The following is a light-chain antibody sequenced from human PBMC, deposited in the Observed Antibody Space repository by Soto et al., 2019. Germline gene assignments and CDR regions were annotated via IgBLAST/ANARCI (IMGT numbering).Light chain of an antibody. CDR1: STYVGDFNY. Sequence: QYVLTQTASVSGSPGRSVTISCTGTSTYVGDFNYVSWYQHLPGRAPKLIIYDVSNRPSGISYRFSASKSGRTASLTISGLQDEDEADYYCSSYSRSTPNVVFGGGPKLT. V-gene: IGLV2-14*03. CDR2: DVS. CDR3: SSYSRSTPNVV. J-gene: IGLJ2*01.